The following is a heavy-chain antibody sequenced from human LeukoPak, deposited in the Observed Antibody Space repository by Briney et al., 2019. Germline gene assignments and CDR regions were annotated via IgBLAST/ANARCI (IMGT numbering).Heavy chain of an antibody. CDR2: ISSNGGST. CDR3: ARHFGVITKGVYYYYYGMDV. D-gene: IGHD3-3*01. J-gene: IGHJ6*02. Sequence: GGSLRLSCTASGFTFSIYAMHWVRQAPGKGLEYVSAISSNGGSTYYANSVKGRFTISRDNSKNTLYLQMNSLRAEDTAVYYCARHFGVITKGVYYYYYGMDVWGQGTTVTVSS. V-gene: IGHV3-64*01. CDR1: GFTFSIYA.